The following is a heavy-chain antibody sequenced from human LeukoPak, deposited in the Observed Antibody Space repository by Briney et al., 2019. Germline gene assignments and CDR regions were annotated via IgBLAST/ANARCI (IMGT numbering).Heavy chain of an antibody. J-gene: IGHJ4*02. CDR3: AKDLRFDDGGYFDY. Sequence: GGSLRLSCAASGFTFSSYAMSWVRQAPGKGLEWVSAISDSGGSTYYADSVKGRFTISRDNSKNTLYLQMNSLRAEDMAVYYCAKDLRFDDGGYFDYWGQGTLVTVSS. CDR1: GFTFSSYA. CDR2: ISDSGGST. V-gene: IGHV3-23*01. D-gene: IGHD3-16*01.